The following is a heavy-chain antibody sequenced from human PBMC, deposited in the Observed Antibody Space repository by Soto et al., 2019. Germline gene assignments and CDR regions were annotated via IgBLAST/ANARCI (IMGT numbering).Heavy chain of an antibody. CDR2: ISGSGGNT. Sequence: PGGSLRLSCAVSGLSLSSYAMSWVRQAPGKGLEWVSGISGSGGNTHYADSVKGRFTISRDDSKNTVYMQMNSLRAEDTAVYYCAKVGKGVSFGGVSVIPVGGYLDYWGQGTLVTVSS. J-gene: IGHJ4*02. CDR3: AKVGKGVSFGGVSVIPVGGYLDY. CDR1: GLSLSSYA. V-gene: IGHV3-23*01. D-gene: IGHD3-16*02.